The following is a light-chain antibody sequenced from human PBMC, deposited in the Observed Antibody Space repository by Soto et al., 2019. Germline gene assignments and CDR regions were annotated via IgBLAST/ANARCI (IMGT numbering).Light chain of an antibody. CDR3: QQLNSYPSG. Sequence: DIQLTQSPSFLSASVGDRVTITCRASQGISSYLAWYQQKPGKAPKLLIYDASTLQGGVPSRFSGSGSGTEFTLTISSLQPEDFATYYCQQLNSYPSGFGQGTRLEIK. V-gene: IGKV1-9*01. CDR2: DAS. J-gene: IGKJ5*01. CDR1: QGISSY.